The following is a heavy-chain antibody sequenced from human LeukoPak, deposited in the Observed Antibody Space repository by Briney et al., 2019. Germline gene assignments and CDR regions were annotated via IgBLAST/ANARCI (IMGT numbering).Heavy chain of an antibody. Sequence: SVKVSCKASGGTFSSYAISWVRQAPGQGLEWMGRIIPIFGTANYAQKFQGRVTITTDESTSTAYMELSCLRSEDTAVYYCARAHSTSGDFWSGPTSYYFDYWGQGTLVTVSS. CDR1: GGTFSSYA. V-gene: IGHV1-69*05. CDR2: IIPIFGTA. D-gene: IGHD3-3*01. CDR3: ARAHSTSGDFWSGPTSYYFDY. J-gene: IGHJ4*02.